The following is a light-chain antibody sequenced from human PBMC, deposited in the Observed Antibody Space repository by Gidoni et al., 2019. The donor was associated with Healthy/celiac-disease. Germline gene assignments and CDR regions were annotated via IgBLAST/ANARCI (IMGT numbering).Light chain of an antibody. CDR2: DAS. CDR1: QSVSSY. CDR3: QQRSNCPRNT. J-gene: IGKJ4*01. Sequence: EIELTQSPATLSLSPGERATLSCRASQSVSSYLAWYKQKPGQAPRLLIYDASNRATGIPARFSGSGSGTDFTLTISSLELEDFAVYYCQQRSNCPRNTFGGGTKVEIK. V-gene: IGKV3-11*01.